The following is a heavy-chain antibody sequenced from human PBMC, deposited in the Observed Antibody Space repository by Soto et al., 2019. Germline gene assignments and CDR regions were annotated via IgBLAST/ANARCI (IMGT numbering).Heavy chain of an antibody. CDR2: MQPSTGRT. J-gene: IGHJ4*02. Sequence: RASVKVSCKASGYSFTSLDINWVRQTAGQGLEWMGWMQPSTGRTGYAQKFQGRVTMTRDTSINTAYMELTTLTSDDTAFYYCARGVSAGVDYWGQGTPVTVSS. CDR1: GYSFTSLD. V-gene: IGHV1-8*01. D-gene: IGHD1-26*01. CDR3: ARGVSAGVDY.